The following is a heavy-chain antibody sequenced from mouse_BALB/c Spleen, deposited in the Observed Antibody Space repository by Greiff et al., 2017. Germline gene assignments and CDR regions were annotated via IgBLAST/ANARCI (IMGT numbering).Heavy chain of an antibody. Sequence: EVQVVESGPGLVKPSQSLSLSCSVTGYSITSGYFRYWMRQFPGNKLEWMGYISYDGSNNYNPTLKNRISITRDTSKNQVYLKLNSVTTEDTATYYCARDIYYDYGLGFWGQGNTLPGSS. CDR2: ISYDGSN. V-gene: IGHV3-6*02. CDR1: GYSITSGYF. D-gene: IGHD2-4*01. CDR3: ARDIYYDYGLGF. J-gene: IGHJ2*01.